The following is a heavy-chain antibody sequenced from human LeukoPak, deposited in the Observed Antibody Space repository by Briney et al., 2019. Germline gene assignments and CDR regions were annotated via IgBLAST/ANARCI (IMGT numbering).Heavy chain of an antibody. CDR1: GGSISSSNW. Sequence: SETLSLTCAVSGGSISSSNWWSWVRQPPGKGLEWIGEIYHSGSTNYNPSLKSRVTISVDKSKNQFSLKLSSVTAADTAVYYCARQPDYYDSSGYPSYAAFDIWGQGTMVTVSS. CDR2: IYHSGST. D-gene: IGHD3-22*01. CDR3: ARQPDYYDSSGYPSYAAFDI. V-gene: IGHV4-4*02. J-gene: IGHJ3*02.